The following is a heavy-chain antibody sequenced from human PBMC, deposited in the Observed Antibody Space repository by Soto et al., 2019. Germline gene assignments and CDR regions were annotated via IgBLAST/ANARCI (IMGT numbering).Heavy chain of an antibody. V-gene: IGHV3-23*01. Sequence: GGSLRLSCAASGFTFSSYAMSWVRQAPGKGLEWVSAISGSGGSTYYADSVKGRFTISRDNSKNTLYLQMNSLRAEDTTVYYCAKDPWGIAVAGLNWFDPWGQGTLVTVSS. CDR3: AKDPWGIAVAGLNWFDP. D-gene: IGHD6-19*01. J-gene: IGHJ5*02. CDR2: ISGSGGST. CDR1: GFTFSSYA.